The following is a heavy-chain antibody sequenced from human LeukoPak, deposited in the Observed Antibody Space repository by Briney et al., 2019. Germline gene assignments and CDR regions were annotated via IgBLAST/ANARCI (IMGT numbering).Heavy chain of an antibody. Sequence: ASVQVSCKASGYTFTGYYLHWVRQAPGQGLEWMGWINPNSGGTNYAQKFQGRVTMTRDTSISTAYMELSRLRSDDTAVYYCARARIAAAGITWFDPWGQGTLVTVSS. V-gene: IGHV1-2*02. CDR1: GYTFTGYY. D-gene: IGHD6-13*01. J-gene: IGHJ5*02. CDR3: ARARIAAAGITWFDP. CDR2: INPNSGGT.